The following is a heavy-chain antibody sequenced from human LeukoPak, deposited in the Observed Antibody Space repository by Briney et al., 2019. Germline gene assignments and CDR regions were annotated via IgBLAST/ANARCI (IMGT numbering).Heavy chain of an antibody. D-gene: IGHD3-16*01. CDR2: IKSDGSST. Sequence: PGGSLRLSCAASGFTFSTYWMHWVRQAPGKGLVWVSRIKSDGSSTNYADSVKDRFTISRDNAKNTLYLQMNSLRAEDTAVYYCARDPGGGRPDYWGQGTLVTVSS. CDR3: ARDPGGGRPDY. CDR1: GFTFSTYW. J-gene: IGHJ4*02. V-gene: IGHV3-74*01.